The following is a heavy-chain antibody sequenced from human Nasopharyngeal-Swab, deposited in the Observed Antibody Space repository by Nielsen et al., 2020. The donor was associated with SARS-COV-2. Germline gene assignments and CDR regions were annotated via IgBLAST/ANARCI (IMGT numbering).Heavy chain of an antibody. D-gene: IGHD6-13*01. CDR1: GFTFSSYS. V-gene: IGHV3-48*04. CDR3: ARDGYSSSWTLFAEYFQH. CDR2: ISSSSSTI. Sequence: GESLKISCAASGFTFSSYSMNWVRQAPGKGLEWVSYISSSSSTIYYADSVEGRFTISRDNAKNSLYLQMNSLRAEDTAVYYCARDGYSSSWTLFAEYFQHWGQGTLVTVSS. J-gene: IGHJ1*01.